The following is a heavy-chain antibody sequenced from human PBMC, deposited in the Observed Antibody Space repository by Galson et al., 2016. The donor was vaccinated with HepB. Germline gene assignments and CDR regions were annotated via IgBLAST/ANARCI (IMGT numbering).Heavy chain of an antibody. V-gene: IGHV3-7*03. CDR2: IKQDGSGE. CDR1: GFTFSRYW. D-gene: IGHD3-10*01. J-gene: IGHJ4*02. Sequence: SLRLSCAASGFTFSRYWMHWVRQAPGEGLEWVANIKQDGSGEYYVDSVKGRFTISRDNAKNSMYLQMNSLRAEDTAVYYCARRRGSGSHDYWGQGTLVTVSS. CDR3: ARRRGSGSHDY.